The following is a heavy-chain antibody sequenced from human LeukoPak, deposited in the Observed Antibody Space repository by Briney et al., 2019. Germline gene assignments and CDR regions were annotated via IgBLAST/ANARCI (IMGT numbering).Heavy chain of an antibody. V-gene: IGHV4-30-4*01. D-gene: IGHD4-23*01. CDR2: IHKSGGT. CDR3: ARHSRTVGSVGIDP. Sequence: PQTLSLTYTVSGGSISRGDYYWTWIPQPPGQGLEWIGYIHKSGGTSYTPSLKSRLTLSVDTSKNQFSLKLRSVTAADTAVYYCARHSRTVGSVGIDPWGQGTLVTVSS. J-gene: IGHJ5*02. CDR1: GGSISRGDYY.